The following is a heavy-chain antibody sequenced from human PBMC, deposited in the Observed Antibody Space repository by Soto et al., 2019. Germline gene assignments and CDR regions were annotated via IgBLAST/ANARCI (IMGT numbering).Heavy chain of an antibody. CDR2: IYYSGST. J-gene: IGHJ6*02. Sequence: SATLSLTCTVSGGSISSYYWSWIRQPPGKGLEWIGYIYYSGSTNYNPSLKSRVTISVDTSKNQFSLKLSSVTAADTAVYYCARGPPPKWWFGELSRRYYGMDVWGQGTTVTVSS. CDR1: GGSISSYY. CDR3: ARGPPPKWWFGELSRRYYGMDV. D-gene: IGHD3-10*01. V-gene: IGHV4-59*01.